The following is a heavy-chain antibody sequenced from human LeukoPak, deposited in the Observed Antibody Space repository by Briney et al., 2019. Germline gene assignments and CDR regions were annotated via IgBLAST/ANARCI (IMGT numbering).Heavy chain of an antibody. CDR3: ARGSQSGVLVVVPAARHYYGMDV. J-gene: IGHJ6*02. Sequence: SVKVSCKASGGTFSSYAISWVRQAPGQGLEWMGRIIPILGIANYAQKFQGRVTITADKSTSTAYMELSSLRSEDTAVYYCARGSQSGVLVVVPAARHYYGMDVWGQGTTVTVSS. CDR1: GGTFSSYA. V-gene: IGHV1-69*04. D-gene: IGHD2-2*01. CDR2: IIPILGIA.